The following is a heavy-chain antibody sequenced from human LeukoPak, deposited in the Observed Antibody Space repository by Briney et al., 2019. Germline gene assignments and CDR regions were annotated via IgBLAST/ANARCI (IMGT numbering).Heavy chain of an antibody. CDR1: GYTFTGYY. D-gene: IGHD3-9*01. CDR2: INPNSGGT. J-gene: IGHJ4*02. CDR3: AESPGGTYYDILPNY. Sequence: ASVKVSCKASGYTFTGYYMHWVRQAPGQGLEWMGWINPNSGGTNYAQKFQGRVTMTRDTSISTAYMELSRLRSDDTAVYYCAESPGGTYYDILPNYWGQGTLVTVSS. V-gene: IGHV1-2*02.